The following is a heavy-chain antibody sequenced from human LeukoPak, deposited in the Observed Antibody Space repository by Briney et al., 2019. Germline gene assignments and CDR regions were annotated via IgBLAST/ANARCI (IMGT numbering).Heavy chain of an antibody. CDR2: INAGNGNT. D-gene: IGHD3-10*01. V-gene: IGHV1-3*01. Sequence: GASVKVSCEASGYTFTSYAMHWVRQAPGQRLKWMGWINAGNGNTKYSQKFQGRVTITRDTSASTAYMELSSLRSEDTAVYYCARVYGSGSYDYYYGMDVWGKGTTVTVSS. CDR1: GYTFTSYA. J-gene: IGHJ6*04. CDR3: ARVYGSGSYDYYYGMDV.